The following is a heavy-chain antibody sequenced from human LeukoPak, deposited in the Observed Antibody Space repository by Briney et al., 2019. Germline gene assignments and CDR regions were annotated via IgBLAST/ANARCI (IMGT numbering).Heavy chain of an antibody. D-gene: IGHD3-22*01. J-gene: IGHJ4*02. V-gene: IGHV4-59*08. CDR1: GGSISSYY. CDR2: IYYSGST. Sequence: SETLSLTCTVSGGSISSYYWSWIRQPPGKGLEWIGYIYYSGSTNYNPSLKSRVTISVDTSKNQLSLKLSSVTAADTAVYYCARRYYDSSGYYSSGYFDYWGQGTLVTVSS. CDR3: ARRYYDSSGYYSSGYFDY.